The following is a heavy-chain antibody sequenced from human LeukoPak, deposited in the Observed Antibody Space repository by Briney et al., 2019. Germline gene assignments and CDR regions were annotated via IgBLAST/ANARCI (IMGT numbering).Heavy chain of an antibody. J-gene: IGHJ6*02. CDR3: ARDPVTNYYYYGMDV. CDR2: IKQDGSEK. V-gene: IGHV3-7*01. Sequence: SGGSLRLSCAASGFTFSSYWMSWVRRAPGKGLEWVANIKQDGSEKYYVDSVKGRFTISRDNAKNSLYLQMNSLRAEDTAVYYCARDPVTNYYYYGMDVWGQGTTVTVSS. D-gene: IGHD4-17*01. CDR1: GFTFSSYW.